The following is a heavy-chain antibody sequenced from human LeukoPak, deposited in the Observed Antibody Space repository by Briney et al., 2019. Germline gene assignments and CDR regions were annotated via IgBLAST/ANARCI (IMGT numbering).Heavy chain of an antibody. CDR3: ARGGYYYDSSGYLYYCDY. Sequence: GESLKISCKGSGSSFTSYWIGWVRQMPGKGLEWMGIIYPGDSDTRYSPSFQGQVTISADKSISTAYLQWSSLKASDTAMYYCARGGYYYDSSGYLYYCDYWGQGTLVTVSS. D-gene: IGHD3-22*01. CDR2: IYPGDSDT. CDR1: GSSFTSYW. V-gene: IGHV5-51*01. J-gene: IGHJ4*02.